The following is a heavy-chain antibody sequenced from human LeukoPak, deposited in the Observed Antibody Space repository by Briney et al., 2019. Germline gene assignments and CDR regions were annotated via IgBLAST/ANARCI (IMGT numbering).Heavy chain of an antibody. CDR2: IKQDGSEM. D-gene: IGHD3-10*01. J-gene: IGHJ4*02. CDR3: ARDPVRGSRFGY. Sequence: GETLSLSRATSGLTLSLTWINKGRQAPAQGLEWVANIKQDGSEMYYVDSVKGRFTISRDKGKNSLYLQMNNRRVGDTAVYYCARDPVRGSRFGYWGQGTLVTVSS. V-gene: IGHV3-7*01. CDR1: GLTLSLTW.